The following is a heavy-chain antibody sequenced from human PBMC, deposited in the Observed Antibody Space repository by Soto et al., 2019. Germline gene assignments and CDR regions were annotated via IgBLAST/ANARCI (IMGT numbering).Heavy chain of an antibody. CDR2: IIPIFGTA. J-gene: IGHJ4*01. CDR1: GGTFSSYA. V-gene: IGHV1-69*01. CDR3: ARVSGYYVSSCYLDY. D-gene: IGHD3-22*01. Sequence: QVQLVQSGAEVKKPGSSVKVSCKASGGTFSSYAISWVRQAPGQGLEWMGGIIPIFGTANYEQKFQGSVTITAYDSTSTDYMELSSLRSKVTVVYCCARVSGYYVSSCYLDYWGQGTLVTVSA.